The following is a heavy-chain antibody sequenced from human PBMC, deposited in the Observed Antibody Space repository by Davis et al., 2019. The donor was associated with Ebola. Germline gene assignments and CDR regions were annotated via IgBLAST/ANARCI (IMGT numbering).Heavy chain of an antibody. D-gene: IGHD6-19*01. CDR1: GFTFSSYW. CDR3: TSSAVAGTYDY. V-gene: IGHV3-7*03. J-gene: IGHJ4*02. CDR2: IKQDGSEK. Sequence: GESLKISCAASGFTFSSYWMSWVRQAPGKGLEWVANIKQDGSEKYYVDSVKGRFTISRDDSKNTAYLQMNSLKTEDTAVYYCTSSAVAGTYDYWGQGTLVTVSS.